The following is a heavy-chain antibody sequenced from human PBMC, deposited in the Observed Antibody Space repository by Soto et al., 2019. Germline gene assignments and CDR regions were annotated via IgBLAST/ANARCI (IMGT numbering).Heavy chain of an antibody. D-gene: IGHD3-9*01. CDR2: IAFDGINK. CDR3: AKDQGKVDWLDAYDAFDI. Sequence: GGSLRLSCAASGFTFSNYGMHWVRQAPGKGLEWVAVIAFDGINKYYAESVKGRFTVSRDNSKNTVYLQMNSLSAEDTALYYCAKDQGKVDWLDAYDAFDIWGQGTMVTVSS. V-gene: IGHV3-30*18. J-gene: IGHJ3*02. CDR1: GFTFSNYG.